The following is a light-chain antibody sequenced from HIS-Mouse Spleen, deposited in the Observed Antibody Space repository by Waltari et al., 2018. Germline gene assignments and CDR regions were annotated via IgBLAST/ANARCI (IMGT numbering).Light chain of an antibody. V-gene: IGLV2-18*02. CDR3: SSYTSSSTVV. Sequence: QSALTQPPSVSGSPGQSVTISCTGTSSDVGSYNRVSWYQQPPGTAPKRMIYEVSNRPSGGPDRFSGSKSGNTASLTISGLQAEDEADYYCSSYTSSSTVVFGGGTKLTVL. CDR1: SSDVGSYNR. J-gene: IGLJ2*01. CDR2: EVS.